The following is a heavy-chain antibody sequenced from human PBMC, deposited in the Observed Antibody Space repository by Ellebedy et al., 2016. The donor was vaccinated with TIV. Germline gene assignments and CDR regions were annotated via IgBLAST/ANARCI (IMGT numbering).Heavy chain of an antibody. V-gene: IGHV4-34*01. CDR2: INHSGST. Sequence: MPSETLSLTCAVYGGSFSGYYWSWIRQPTGKGLEWIGEINHSGSTNYNPSLKSRVTISVDTSKNQFSLKLSSVTAADTAVYYCARGRIMGAPSSGWGQGTMVTVSS. J-gene: IGHJ3*01. CDR3: ARGRIMGAPSSG. CDR1: GGSFSGYY. D-gene: IGHD1-26*01.